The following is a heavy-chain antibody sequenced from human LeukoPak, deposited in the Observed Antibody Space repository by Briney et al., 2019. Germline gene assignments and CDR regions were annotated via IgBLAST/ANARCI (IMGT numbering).Heavy chain of an antibody. CDR2: IDPSDSQT. CDR1: GYSFTSYW. Sequence: GESLRISCQGSGYSFTSYWISWVRQMPGKGLEWMGRIDPSDSQTNYSPSFQGHVTISADKSISTVYLQWNRLKASDTAMYYCARGLAVANAAYWGRGTLVTVSS. V-gene: IGHV5-10-1*01. D-gene: IGHD6-19*01. J-gene: IGHJ4*02. CDR3: ARGLAVANAAY.